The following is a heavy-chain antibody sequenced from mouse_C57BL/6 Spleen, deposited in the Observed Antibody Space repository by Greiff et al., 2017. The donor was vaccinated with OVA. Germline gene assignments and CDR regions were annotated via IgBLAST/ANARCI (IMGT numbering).Heavy chain of an antibody. CDR1: GYTFTSYW. J-gene: IGHJ2*01. CDR2: IYPGSGST. V-gene: IGHV1-55*01. Sequence: VQLQQPGAELVKPGASVKMSCKASGYTFTSYWITWVKQRPGQGLEWIGDIYPGSGSTNYNEKFKSKATLTVDTSSSTAYMQLSSLTSEDSAVYYCARDGSSYDYFDYWGQGTTLTVSS. D-gene: IGHD1-1*01. CDR3: ARDGSSYDYFDY.